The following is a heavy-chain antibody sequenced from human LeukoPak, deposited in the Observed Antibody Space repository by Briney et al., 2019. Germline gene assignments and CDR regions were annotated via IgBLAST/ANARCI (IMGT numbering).Heavy chain of an antibody. J-gene: IGHJ4*02. V-gene: IGHV3-48*03. CDR2: ISSSGSTI. Sequence: GGSLRLSCAASGFTFSSYEMNWVRQAPGKGLEWVSYISSSGSTIYYADSVKGRFTISRDNAKNSLYLQMNSLRAEDTAVYYCARGPGVTANFDYGGQGTLVTVSS. CDR3: ARGPGVTANFDY. D-gene: IGHD2-21*02. CDR1: GFTFSSYE.